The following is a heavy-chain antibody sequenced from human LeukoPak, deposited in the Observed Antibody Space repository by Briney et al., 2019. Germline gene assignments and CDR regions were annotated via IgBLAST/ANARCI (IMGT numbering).Heavy chain of an antibody. CDR3: VRDRLGGAFDV. CDR1: GFTFSGYD. D-gene: IGHD3-16*01. Sequence: GGSLRLSCAASGFTFSGYDMNWVRQAPGKGLEWVSFITWSSGTIYYADSVKDRFTVSRDNAESSLYLQVNSLRDEDTAVYSCVRDRLGGAFDVWGHGTMVTVSS. J-gene: IGHJ3*01. V-gene: IGHV3-48*02. CDR2: ITWSSGTI.